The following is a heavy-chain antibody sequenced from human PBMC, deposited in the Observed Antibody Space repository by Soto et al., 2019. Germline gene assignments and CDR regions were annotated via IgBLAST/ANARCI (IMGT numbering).Heavy chain of an antibody. D-gene: IGHD3-10*01. J-gene: IGHJ5*02. CDR2: IDPTSDYI. Sequence: EEQLVESGGGLVKPGGSLRLSCAASGFSFSTYSMMWVRQAPGKGLEWVSSIDPTSDYIYYADSVKGRFTTSRDNAKNALYLQMHRLRAEDTAVYFCARVVPLVRGPADPWCQGTLVTVSS. V-gene: IGHV3-21*01. CDR1: GFSFSTYS. CDR3: ARVVPLVRGPADP.